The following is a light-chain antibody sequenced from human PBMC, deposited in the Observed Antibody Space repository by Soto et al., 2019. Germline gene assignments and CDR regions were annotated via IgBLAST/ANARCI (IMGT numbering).Light chain of an antibody. V-gene: IGKV3-20*01. Sequence: EIVLTQSPGTLSLSPGERATLSCRASQSVSSSSLAWYQQKRGQAPRLLIHGASNRATGIPDRFSGSGSGTDFTLTISRLESEDFAVYYCQQYGGSARTFGQGTKGDIK. CDR2: GAS. CDR1: QSVSSSS. J-gene: IGKJ1*01. CDR3: QQYGGSART.